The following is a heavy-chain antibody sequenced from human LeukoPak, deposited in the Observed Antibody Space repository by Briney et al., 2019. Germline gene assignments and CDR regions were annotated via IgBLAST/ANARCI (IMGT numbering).Heavy chain of an antibody. Sequence: PSETLSLTCAVYGGSFSGYHWSWIRQPPGKGLEWIGEINHSGSTNYNPSLKSRVTISVDTSKNQFSLKLSSVTAADTAVYYCARGEYQLLNWYFDLWGRGTLVTVSS. D-gene: IGHD2-2*01. V-gene: IGHV4-34*01. CDR3: ARGEYQLLNWYFDL. CDR1: GGSFSGYH. J-gene: IGHJ2*01. CDR2: INHSGST.